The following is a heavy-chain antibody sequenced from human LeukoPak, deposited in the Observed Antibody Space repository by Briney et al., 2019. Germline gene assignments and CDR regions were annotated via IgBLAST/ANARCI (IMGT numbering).Heavy chain of an antibody. CDR1: GFTFTNAW. J-gene: IGHJ4*02. CDR2: IKSKADGETI. D-gene: IGHD1-20*01. Sequence: GGPLRLSCAASGFTFTNAWMNWVRQAPGKGLEWVGRIKSKADGETIDYAAPVKGRFTFSRDDSKNMLYLQMNSLKSEDTAVYYCSTLTSRGLSDSWGQGTLVTVSS. V-gene: IGHV3-15*07. CDR3: STLTSRGLSDS.